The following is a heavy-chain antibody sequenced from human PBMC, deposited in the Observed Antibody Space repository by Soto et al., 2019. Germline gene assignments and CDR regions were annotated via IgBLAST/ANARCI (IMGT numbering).Heavy chain of an antibody. D-gene: IGHD3-3*01. Sequence: GGSLRLSCAASGFTFSSYWMSWVRQAPGKGLEWVANIKQDGSEKYYVDSVKGRFTISRHNAKNSLYLQMNSLRAEDTAVYYCARALRMDDFWSGYYPDYFDYWGQGTLVTVSS. CDR2: IKQDGSEK. J-gene: IGHJ4*02. CDR1: GFTFSSYW. V-gene: IGHV3-7*01. CDR3: ARALRMDDFWSGYYPDYFDY.